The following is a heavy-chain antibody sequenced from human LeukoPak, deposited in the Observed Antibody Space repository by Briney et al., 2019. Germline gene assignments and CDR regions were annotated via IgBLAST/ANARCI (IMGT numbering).Heavy chain of an antibody. CDR3: ARGYYYDSAEAFDI. CDR1: GFTFSSYG. D-gene: IGHD3-22*01. Sequence: GGSLRLSCAASGFTFSSYGMHWVRQAPGKGLEWVAIIWYDGSNKYYEDSVKGRFTISRDNSKNTLYLQMNSLRVEDTAVYYCARGYYYDSAEAFDIWGQGTMVTVSS. CDR2: IWYDGSNK. V-gene: IGHV3-33*01. J-gene: IGHJ3*02.